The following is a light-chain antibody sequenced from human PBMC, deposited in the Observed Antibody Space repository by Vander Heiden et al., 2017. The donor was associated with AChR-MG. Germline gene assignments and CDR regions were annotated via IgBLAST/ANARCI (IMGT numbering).Light chain of an antibody. V-gene: IGLV1-47*01. CDR3: AAWDDSLWV. CDR2: RNN. CDR1: SSAIGSNY. Sequence: QSVLTQPPSASGTPRQRFPISCSGSSSAIGSNYVYWYQQLPGTAPKLLIYRNNQRPSGVPDRFSGSKSGTSASLAISGLRSEDEADYYCAAWDDSLWVFGGGTKLTVL. J-gene: IGLJ3*02.